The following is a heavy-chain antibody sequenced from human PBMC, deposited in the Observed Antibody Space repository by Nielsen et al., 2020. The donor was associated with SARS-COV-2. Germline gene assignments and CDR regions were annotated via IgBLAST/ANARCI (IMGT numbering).Heavy chain of an antibody. V-gene: IGHV3-33*05. CDR2: ISYDGSIR. Sequence: VRQAPGNGLEWVALISYDGSIRHYEDSVKGRFTISRDNSKNTLYLQMNSLRAEDTAVYYCARDRSPVDSLWDVWGQGTTVTVSS. J-gene: IGHJ6*02. D-gene: IGHD2-15*01. CDR3: ARDRSPVDSLWDV.